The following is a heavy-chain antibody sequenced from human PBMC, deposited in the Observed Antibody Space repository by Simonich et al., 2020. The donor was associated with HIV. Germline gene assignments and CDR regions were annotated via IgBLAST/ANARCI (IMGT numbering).Heavy chain of an antibody. CDR1: GVTFSTSW. Sequence: EVQLVESGGDLVQPGGSLRLSCAASGVTFSTSWMNWVRQDPGKVVVWVSRVNSDVRSKSYADSVKCRFTISRYNAKNTLYLQMNSLRAEDTAVYYCARDLVGSAFDIWCQGTMVTVSS. CDR2: VNSDVRSK. V-gene: IGHV3-74*01. D-gene: IGHD2-8*02. CDR3: ARDLVGSAFDI. J-gene: IGHJ3*02.